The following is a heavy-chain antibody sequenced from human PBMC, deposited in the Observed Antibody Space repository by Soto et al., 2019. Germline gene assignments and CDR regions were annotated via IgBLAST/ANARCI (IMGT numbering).Heavy chain of an antibody. V-gene: IGHV2-5*02. D-gene: IGHD4-17*01. CDR1: GFSLTTPHMG. J-gene: IGHJ4*02. CDR3: AHAGDYDLLSFDH. Sequence: QITLKESGPPLVRPAQPLTLTCAFSGFSLTTPHMGVARIRQPPGKALEWLALIYWDDDKRYSPSLKNRLAISKDTSRNRVVLTITNMNPEDTGTYFCAHAGDYDLLSFDHWGPGTLVTVSS. CDR2: IYWDDDK.